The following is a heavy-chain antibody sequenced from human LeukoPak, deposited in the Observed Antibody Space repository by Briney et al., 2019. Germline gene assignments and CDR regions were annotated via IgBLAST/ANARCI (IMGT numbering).Heavy chain of an antibody. J-gene: IGHJ6*02. Sequence: YPGGSLRLSCAASGFTFSSYSMNWVRQAPGKGLEWVSSISSSSSYIYYADSVKGRFTISRDNAKNSLYLQMNSLRAEDTAVYYCARELYGDYQSDYYYYGMDVWGQGTTVTVSS. CDR1: GFTFSSYS. V-gene: IGHV3-21*01. CDR3: ARELYGDYQSDYYYYGMDV. D-gene: IGHD4-17*01. CDR2: ISSSSSYI.